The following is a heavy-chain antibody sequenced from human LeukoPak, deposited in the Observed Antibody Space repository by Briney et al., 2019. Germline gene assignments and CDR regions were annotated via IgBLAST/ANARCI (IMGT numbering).Heavy chain of an antibody. J-gene: IGHJ6*02. CDR2: MNPNSGGT. V-gene: IGHV1-8*01. D-gene: IGHD3-3*01. CDR3: ARGAIFGVTTRXYGMDV. CDR1: GYTFTTYD. Sequence: ASVKVSCKASGYTFTTYDINWVRQAPGQGLEWVAWMNPNSGGTVYAQNFQGRVTLARDTSIGTAYMELNSLTSEDTAVYYCARGAIFGVTTRXYGMDVWGQGTTVTVSS.